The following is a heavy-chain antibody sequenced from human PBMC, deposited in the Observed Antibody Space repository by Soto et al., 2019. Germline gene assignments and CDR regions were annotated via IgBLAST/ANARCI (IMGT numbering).Heavy chain of an antibody. V-gene: IGHV1-2*04. Sequence: QVQLVQSGAEVKKPGASVKVSCKASGYTFPGYYLHWVRQAPGQGLEWMGWINPNSGGTNYAQKFQGWVTMTRDTSISTAYMELSRLRSDDTAVYYCARGGLWLWLDRDWFDPWGQGTLVTVSS. CDR1: GYTFPGYY. CDR2: INPNSGGT. J-gene: IGHJ5*02. CDR3: ARGGLWLWLDRDWFDP. D-gene: IGHD3-16*01.